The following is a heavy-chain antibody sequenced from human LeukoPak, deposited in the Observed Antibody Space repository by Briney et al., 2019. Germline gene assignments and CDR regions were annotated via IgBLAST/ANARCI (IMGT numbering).Heavy chain of an antibody. D-gene: IGHD5-18*01. V-gene: IGHV4-31*03. CDR3: ARDPGYSYGYVFDY. CDR2: IYYSGST. Sequence: SETLSLTCTVSGGSISSSSYYWGWIRQHPGKGLEWIGYIYYSGSTYYNPSLKSRVTISVDTSKNQFSLKLSSVTAADTAVYYCARDPGYSYGYVFDYWGQGTLVTVSS. CDR1: GGSISSSSYY. J-gene: IGHJ4*02.